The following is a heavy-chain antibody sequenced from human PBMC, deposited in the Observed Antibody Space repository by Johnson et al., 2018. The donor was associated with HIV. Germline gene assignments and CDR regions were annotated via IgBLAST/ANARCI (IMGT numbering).Heavy chain of an antibody. J-gene: IGHJ3*02. CDR1: GFTFSSYA. CDR3: ARSKDCSGGSCPDAFDI. CDR2: ISYDGIKT. Sequence: QVQLVESGGGLVKPGRSLRLSCAASGFTFSSYAFHWVRQAPAKGLEWVASISYDGIKTYYVDSVKARFTISRDNSKKTLYLQMNSLRTEDTAVYYCARSKDCSGGSCPDAFDIWGQGTMLIVSS. V-gene: IGHV3-30*04. D-gene: IGHD2-15*01.